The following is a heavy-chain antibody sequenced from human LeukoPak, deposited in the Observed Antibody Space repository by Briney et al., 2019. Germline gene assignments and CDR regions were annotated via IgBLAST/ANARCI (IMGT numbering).Heavy chain of an antibody. CDR3: AKTNHDYPLPYYFDY. Sequence: PGGSLRLSCAASGFTFSSYSMNWVRQAPGKGLEWVSSISSSSSYIYYADSVKGRFTISRDNSKNTLYLQMNSLRAEDTAVYYCAKTNHDYPLPYYFDYWGQGTLVTVSS. J-gene: IGHJ4*02. CDR1: GFTFSSYS. D-gene: IGHD4-17*01. CDR2: ISSSSSYI. V-gene: IGHV3-21*04.